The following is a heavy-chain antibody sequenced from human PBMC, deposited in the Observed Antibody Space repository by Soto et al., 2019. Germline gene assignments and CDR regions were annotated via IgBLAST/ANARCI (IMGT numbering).Heavy chain of an antibody. J-gene: IGHJ5*02. CDR3: ARSSTYNIAVAVYNWFDP. V-gene: IGHV6-1*01. CDR1: GDSVSSNSAA. Sequence: SQTLSLTCAISGDSVSSNSAAWNWIRQSPSRGLDWLGRTYYRSKWYNDYAVSVKSRITINPDTSKNQFSLQLNSVTPEDTAVYYCARSSTYNIAVAVYNWFDPWGQGTLVTVSS. CDR2: TYYRSKWYN. D-gene: IGHD6-19*01.